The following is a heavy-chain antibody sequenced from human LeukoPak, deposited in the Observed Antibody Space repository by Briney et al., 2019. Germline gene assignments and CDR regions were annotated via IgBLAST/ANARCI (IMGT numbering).Heavy chain of an antibody. J-gene: IGHJ4*02. Sequence: ASVKVSCKASGYTFTGYYMHWVRQAPGQGLEWMGWINPNSGGTNYAQKFQGRVTMTRDTSISTAYMELSRLRSDDTAVYYCARAEPKVAALDYWGQETLVTVSS. CDR2: INPNSGGT. D-gene: IGHD6-19*01. CDR3: ARAEPKVAALDY. V-gene: IGHV1-2*02. CDR1: GYTFTGYY.